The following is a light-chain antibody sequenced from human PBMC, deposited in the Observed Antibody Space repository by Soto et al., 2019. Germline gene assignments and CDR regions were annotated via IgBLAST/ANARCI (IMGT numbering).Light chain of an antibody. Sequence: QSALTQPASVSGSPGQSITFSCTGTSSDIGVYNYVSWYQQHPGKAPKLMIYEVNNRPSGVSNRFSGSKSGNTASLTISGLQAEDEADYYCSSYTTSSTYVFGTGTKLTVL. CDR3: SSYTTSSTYV. CDR1: SSDIGVYNY. CDR2: EVN. V-gene: IGLV2-14*01. J-gene: IGLJ1*01.